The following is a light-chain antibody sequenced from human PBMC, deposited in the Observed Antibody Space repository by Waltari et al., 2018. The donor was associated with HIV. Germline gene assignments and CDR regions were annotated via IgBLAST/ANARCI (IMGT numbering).Light chain of an antibody. J-gene: IGLJ3*02. V-gene: IGLV2-23*02. Sequence: QSALTQPASVSGSPGQSITISCTGTRSAFETYNLVSWYQQHPGKAPKLLLYEVMKRPSVVSTRFSCSMSANTASLTISGLQAEDEADYYCCSYVGGDTWVFGGGTKLTVL. CDR1: RSAFETYNL. CDR2: EVM. CDR3: CSYVGGDTWV.